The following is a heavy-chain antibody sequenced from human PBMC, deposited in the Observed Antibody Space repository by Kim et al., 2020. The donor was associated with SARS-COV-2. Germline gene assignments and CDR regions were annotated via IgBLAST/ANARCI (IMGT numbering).Heavy chain of an antibody. D-gene: IGHD3-16*02. V-gene: IGHV4-4*07. J-gene: IGHJ4*02. Sequence: SETLSLTCTVSGGSISSYYWSWIRQPAGKGLEWIGRIYTSGSTNYNPSLKSRVTMSVDTSKNQFSLKLSSVTAADTAVYYCARGNYDYVWGSYRHPPLDYWGQGTLVTVSS. CDR1: GGSISSYY. CDR3: ARGNYDYVWGSYRHPPLDY. CDR2: IYTSGST.